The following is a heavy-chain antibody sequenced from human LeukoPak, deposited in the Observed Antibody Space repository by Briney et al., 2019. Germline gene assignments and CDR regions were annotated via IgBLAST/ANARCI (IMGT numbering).Heavy chain of an antibody. V-gene: IGHV3-23*01. CDR2: ISPGGGTT. J-gene: IGHJ4*02. CDR1: GFTFSNAW. CDR3: AKVRSGSANWALRIFDN. D-gene: IGHD1-1*01. Sequence: GGSLRLSCAASGFTFSNAWMSWVRQSPARGLEWVASISPGGGTTYYADYVKGRFTISRDNSNNTLYVQMNSLRAEDTAVYYCAKVRSGSANWALRIFDNWGQGTLVTVSS.